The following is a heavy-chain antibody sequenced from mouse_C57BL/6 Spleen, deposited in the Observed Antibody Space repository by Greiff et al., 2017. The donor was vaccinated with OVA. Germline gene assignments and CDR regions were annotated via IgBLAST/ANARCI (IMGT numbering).Heavy chain of an antibody. CDR1: GYTFTGYW. CDR3: ARFLANWYAMDY. D-gene: IGHD4-1*01. CDR2: ILPGSGST. J-gene: IGHJ4*01. V-gene: IGHV1-9*01. Sequence: VKLVESGAELMKPGASVKLSCKATGYTFTGYWIEWVKQRPGHGLEWIGEILPGSGSTNYTEKFKGKATFTADTSSNTAYMQLSSLTTEDSAIYYCARFLANWYAMDYWGQGTSVTVSS.